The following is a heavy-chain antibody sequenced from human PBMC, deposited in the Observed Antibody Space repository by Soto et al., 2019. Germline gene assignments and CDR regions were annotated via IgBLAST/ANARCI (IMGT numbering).Heavy chain of an antibody. V-gene: IGHV1-24*01. J-gene: IGHJ4*02. D-gene: IGHD2-21*01. Sequence: APVKVSCKVSGYTLTELSMHWVRQAPGKGLEWMGGFDPEDGETIYAQKFQGRVTMTEDTSTDTAYMELSSLRSEDTAVYYCARDQIARPQFDYWGQGTLVTVSS. CDR3: ARDQIARPQFDY. CDR2: FDPEDGET. CDR1: GYTLTELS.